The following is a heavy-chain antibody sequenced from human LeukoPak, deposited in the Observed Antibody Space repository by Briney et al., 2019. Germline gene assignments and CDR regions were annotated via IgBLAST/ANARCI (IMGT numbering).Heavy chain of an antibody. CDR1: GFTFSSYW. CDR2: IKQDGSEK. Sequence: GGSLRLSCVVSGFTFSSYWMSWVRQAPGKGLEWVANIKQDGSEKYYVASVKGRFTMSRDNAKNSLYLQMNSLRAEDTAVYYCARVQWELRGVGSYFEYWGQGALVTVSS. J-gene: IGHJ4*02. D-gene: IGHD1-26*01. CDR3: ARVQWELRGVGSYFEY. V-gene: IGHV3-7*01.